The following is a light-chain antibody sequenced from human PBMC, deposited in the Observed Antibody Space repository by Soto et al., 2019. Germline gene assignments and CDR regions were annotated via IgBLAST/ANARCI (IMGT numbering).Light chain of an antibody. CDR2: DAS. CDR3: QQYHRSSVT. V-gene: IGKV1-5*01. CDR1: QSLNNG. Sequence: DIQMTQSPSTLSASVGDRVTITCRASQSLNNGLAWYQQKPGKAPNLLIYDASTLGRGVPSRFSGTGSGTEFTLTISSLQPDDFATYYCQQYHRSSVTFGQGTRLEIK. J-gene: IGKJ5*01.